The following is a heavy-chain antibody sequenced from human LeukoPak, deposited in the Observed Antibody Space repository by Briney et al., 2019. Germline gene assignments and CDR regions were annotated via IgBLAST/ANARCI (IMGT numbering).Heavy chain of an antibody. D-gene: IGHD3-22*01. Sequence: PRGSLRLSCAASGFTFRSYSMKCVCQAPGKGLEWVSSISSSSSYIYYADSVKGRFTISRDNAKNSLYLQTNSLIAEYTAVYYCAREGYYDKYWGRGTLVTVSS. J-gene: IGHJ4*02. CDR3: AREGYYDKY. CDR2: ISSSSSYI. CDR1: GFTFRSYS. V-gene: IGHV3-21*01.